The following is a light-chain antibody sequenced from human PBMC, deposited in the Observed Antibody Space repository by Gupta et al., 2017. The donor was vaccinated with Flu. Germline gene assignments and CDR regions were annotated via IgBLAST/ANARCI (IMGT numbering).Light chain of an antibody. CDR1: QGISNY. CDR3: QKYNSAPPT. CDR2: GAS. V-gene: IGKV1-27*01. J-gene: IGKJ1*01. Sequence: GDRVTITCRASQGISNYVAWFQQKPGTVPNLLIYGASTLQSGVPSRFSGSGSGTDFTLTINSLQPEDVATYYCQKYNSAPPTFGQGTKVEIK.